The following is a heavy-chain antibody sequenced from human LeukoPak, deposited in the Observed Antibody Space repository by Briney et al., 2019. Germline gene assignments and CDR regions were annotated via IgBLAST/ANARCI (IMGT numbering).Heavy chain of an antibody. J-gene: IGHJ4*02. V-gene: IGHV3-23*01. D-gene: IGHD2-21*02. CDR2: ISGSGGST. CDR1: GFTFSSDA. CDR3: AKALDNCGGDCAQYSFDY. Sequence: GGSLRLSCAASGFTFSSDAMSWGRQAPGNGLEWGSGISGSGGSTYYADSVRGRFTISRDNSKNTLFLQMSKLRAEDAAVYYCAKALDNCGGDCAQYSFDYWGQGTLVTVSS.